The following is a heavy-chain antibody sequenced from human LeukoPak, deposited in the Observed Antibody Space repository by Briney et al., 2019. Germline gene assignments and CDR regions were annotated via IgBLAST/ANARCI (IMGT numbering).Heavy chain of an antibody. Sequence: GGSLRLSCAASGFTFSSYGMHWVRRAPGKGLEWVAVISYDGSNKYYADSVKGRFTISRDNAKNSLYLQMNGLRAEDTAVYYCARAGFQEVRGVIQYYYYHMDVWGKGTTVTVSS. CDR1: GFTFSSYG. CDR3: ARAGFQEVRGVIQYYYYHMDV. D-gene: IGHD3-10*01. CDR2: ISYDGSNK. V-gene: IGHV3-30*03. J-gene: IGHJ6*03.